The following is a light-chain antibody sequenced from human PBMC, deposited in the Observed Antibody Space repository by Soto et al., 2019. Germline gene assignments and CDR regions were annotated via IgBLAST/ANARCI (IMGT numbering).Light chain of an antibody. CDR3: QQYGRA. Sequence: EIVLPQSPGPLSLSPGERATLSCRASQSVSSSYLAWYQQKPGQAPRLLIYGASSRATGIPDRFSGSGSGTDFTLTISRLEPEDFAVYYCQQYGRAFGQGTKVEIK. CDR1: QSVSSSY. V-gene: IGKV3-20*01. CDR2: GAS. J-gene: IGKJ1*01.